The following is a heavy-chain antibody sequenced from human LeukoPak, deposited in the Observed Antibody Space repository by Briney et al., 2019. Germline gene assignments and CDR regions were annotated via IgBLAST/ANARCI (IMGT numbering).Heavy chain of an antibody. CDR3: ARGTQYYYDSSLDY. Sequence: GRSLRLSCAASGFTFDDYAMHWVRQAPGKGLEWVSGISWNSGSIGYADSVKGRFTISRDNAKNTLYLQMNSLRAEDTAVYYCARGTQYYYDSSLDYWGQGTLVTVSS. CDR1: GFTFDDYA. CDR2: ISWNSGSI. V-gene: IGHV3-9*01. J-gene: IGHJ4*02. D-gene: IGHD3-22*01.